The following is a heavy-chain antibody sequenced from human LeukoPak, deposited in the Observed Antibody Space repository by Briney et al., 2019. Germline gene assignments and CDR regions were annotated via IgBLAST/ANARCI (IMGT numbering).Heavy chain of an antibody. CDR3: AKDADDYVSYFDY. D-gene: IGHD4-17*01. CDR2: ITASGPTT. Sequence: GGSLRLSCAASGFTLTTYATTWVRQAPGKGLEWVSGITASGPTTYNADSVKGRFTFSRDNSKNTLYLQMNSLRAEDTAVYYCAKDADDYVSYFDYWGQGTLVTVSS. V-gene: IGHV3-23*01. J-gene: IGHJ4*02. CDR1: GFTLTTYA.